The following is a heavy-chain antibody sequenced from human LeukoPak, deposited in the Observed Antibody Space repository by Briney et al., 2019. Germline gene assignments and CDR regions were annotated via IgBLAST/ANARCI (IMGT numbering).Heavy chain of an antibody. CDR2: IYTGGTI. J-gene: IGHJ4*02. Sequence: GGSLRLSCAASGFSVNNNCMTWVRQAPGKGLEWVSLIYTGGTIYYADSVKGRFTISRDNSKNTLYLQMNSLTAEDTAVYYCALLWYGELPQVDYWGQGTLVTVSS. V-gene: IGHV3-53*01. D-gene: IGHD3-10*01. CDR1: GFSVNNNC. CDR3: ALLWYGELPQVDY.